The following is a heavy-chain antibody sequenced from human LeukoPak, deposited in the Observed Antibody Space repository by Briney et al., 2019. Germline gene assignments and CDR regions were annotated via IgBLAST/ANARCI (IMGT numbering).Heavy chain of an antibody. V-gene: IGHV4-59*01. Sequence: PSETLSLTCSVPAVSTSSYYRCSIPQPPGKGLEWIGYVYYTGSTNYNPSLQSRVTISLDTSTNQFSLKLTSVTAADTAVYFCARTFGRDEKMYSNFPHYYYYMDTWGKGTTVTVSS. J-gene: IGHJ6*03. CDR2: VYYTGST. D-gene: IGHD4-11*01. CDR1: AVSTSSYY. CDR3: ARTFGRDEKMYSNFPHYYYYMDT.